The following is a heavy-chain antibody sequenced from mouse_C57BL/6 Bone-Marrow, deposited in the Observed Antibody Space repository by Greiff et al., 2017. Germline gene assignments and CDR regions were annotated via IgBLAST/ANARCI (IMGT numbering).Heavy chain of an antibody. CDR1: GYTFTSYW. CDR2: IYPGSGST. D-gene: IGHD1-1*01. J-gene: IGHJ3*01. V-gene: IGHV1-55*01. Sequence: QVQLQQPGAELVKPGASVKMSCKASGYTFTSYWITWVKQRPGQGLEWIGDIYPGSGSTNYNEKFKSKATLTVDTSSSTAYMPLSSLTSEDSAVYYCARSSYYGSWFAYWGQGTLVTVSA. CDR3: ARSSYYGSWFAY.